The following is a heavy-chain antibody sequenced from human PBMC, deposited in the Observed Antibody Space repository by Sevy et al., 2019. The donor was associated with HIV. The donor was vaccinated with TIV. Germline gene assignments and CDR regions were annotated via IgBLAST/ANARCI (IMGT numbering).Heavy chain of an antibody. D-gene: IGHD3-22*01. V-gene: IGHV1-2*06. CDR2: INPNSGGT. Sequence: ASVKVSCKASGYTFTGYYMHWVRQAPGQGLEWMGRINPNSGGTNYAQKFQGRVTMTRDTSISTAYMELSRLRSDETAGYYCARSYYYDSSGYYYRVFGYYYGMDVWGQGTTVTVSS. CDR3: ARSYYYDSSGYYYRVFGYYYGMDV. CDR1: GYTFTGYY. J-gene: IGHJ6*02.